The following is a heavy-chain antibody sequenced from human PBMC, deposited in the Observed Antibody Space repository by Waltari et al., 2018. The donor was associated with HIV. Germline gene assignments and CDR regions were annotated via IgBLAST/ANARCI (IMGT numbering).Heavy chain of an antibody. CDR2: VSYDEKFT. CDR3: AKDLSREFWAGRHTGGHGMDV. CDR1: TYKYSSFG. V-gene: IGHV3-30*18. D-gene: IGHD3-3*01. J-gene: IGHJ6*02. Sequence: QIQLVESGGGVVQPGRSLRLSCVASTYKYSSFGINWVRQAPGKGLELVAGVSYDEKFTDYADSVKGRFTSSRDDSRNTVFLEMNSLRGDDTAKYYCAKDLSREFWAGRHTGGHGMDVWGPGTTVIVSS.